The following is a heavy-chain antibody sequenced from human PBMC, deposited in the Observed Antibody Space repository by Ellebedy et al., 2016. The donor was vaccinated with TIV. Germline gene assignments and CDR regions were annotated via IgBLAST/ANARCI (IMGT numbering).Heavy chain of an antibody. Sequence: GESLKISCTASGFTVRHNYMVWVRQAPGKGPEWVSVIYSTGNPHYADSVKGRFTVSRDSSKNTLFVHMTNLRAEDTAVYYCARRSDHSAPGDYWGQGTLVTVSS. J-gene: IGHJ4*02. CDR2: IYSTGNP. V-gene: IGHV3-66*04. D-gene: IGHD1-14*01. CDR3: ARRSDHSAPGDY. CDR1: GFTVRHNY.